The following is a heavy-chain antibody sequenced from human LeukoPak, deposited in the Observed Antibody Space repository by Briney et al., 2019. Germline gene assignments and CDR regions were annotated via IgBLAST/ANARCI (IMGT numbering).Heavy chain of an antibody. CDR1: GFTFSSYA. CDR3: AKSSVIVVVPAAIFDY. J-gene: IGHJ4*02. V-gene: IGHV3-23*01. Sequence: GGSLRLSCAASGFTFSSYAMSWVRQAPGKGLEWVSAISGSGGSTYYADSVKGRFTISRDNSKNTLYLQMNSLRAEDTAVYYCAKSSVIVVVPAAIFDYWGQGTLVTVSS. D-gene: IGHD2-2*01. CDR2: ISGSGGST.